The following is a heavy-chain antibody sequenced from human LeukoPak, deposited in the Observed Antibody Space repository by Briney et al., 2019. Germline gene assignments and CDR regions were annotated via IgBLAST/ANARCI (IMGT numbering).Heavy chain of an antibody. D-gene: IGHD4-17*01. Sequence: PGGSLRPSCAASGFTFSSYAMSWVRQAPGKGLEWISSISGSGGNTFYADSVKGRFTISRDNSKNTLYLQMYSLRAEDTAAYHCAKGRNEDGDAALNYWGQGTLVTVSS. V-gene: IGHV3-23*01. J-gene: IGHJ4*02. CDR3: AKGRNEDGDAALNY. CDR1: GFTFSSYA. CDR2: ISGSGGNT.